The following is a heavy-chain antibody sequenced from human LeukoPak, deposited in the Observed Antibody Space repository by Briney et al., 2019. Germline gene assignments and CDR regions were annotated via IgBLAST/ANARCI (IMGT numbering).Heavy chain of an antibody. CDR3: ARGGLGGYYGSGSYYPYYFDY. V-gene: IGHV1-18*01. CDR1: GYTFTSYG. D-gene: IGHD3-10*01. CDR2: ISAYNGNT. Sequence: GASVKVSCRASGYTFTSYGISWVRQAPGQGLEWMGWISAYNGNTNYAQKLQGRVTMTTDTSTSTAYMELRSLRSDDTAVYYCARGGLGGYYGSGSYYPYYFDYWGQGTLVTVSS. J-gene: IGHJ4*02.